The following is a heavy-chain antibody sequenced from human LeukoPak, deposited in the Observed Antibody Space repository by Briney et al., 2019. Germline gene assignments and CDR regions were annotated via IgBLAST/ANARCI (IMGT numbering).Heavy chain of an antibody. CDR1: GGSISSYY. D-gene: IGHD4-17*01. J-gene: IGHJ4*02. Sequence: SETLSLTCTVSGGSISSYYWSWIRQPAGKGLEWIGRIYTSGSTNYNPSLKSRVTMSVDTSKNQFSLKLSSVTAADTAVYYCARSGGSCGDYCFDYWGQGTLVTVSS. CDR3: ARSGGSCGDYCFDY. CDR2: IYTSGST. V-gene: IGHV4-4*07.